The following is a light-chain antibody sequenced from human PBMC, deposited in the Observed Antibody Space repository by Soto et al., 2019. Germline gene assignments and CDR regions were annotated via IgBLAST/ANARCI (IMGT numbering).Light chain of an antibody. V-gene: IGKV3-15*01. Sequence: EIVLTKPPATLSVSPGERATLSCRASRSVSSNLAWYQQKPGQAPRLLIYGASTRATGIPARFSGSGSGTEFTLTISSLQSEDFAVYYCQQYNNWPPWTFGQGTKVEIK. J-gene: IGKJ1*01. CDR3: QQYNNWPPWT. CDR1: RSVSSN. CDR2: GAS.